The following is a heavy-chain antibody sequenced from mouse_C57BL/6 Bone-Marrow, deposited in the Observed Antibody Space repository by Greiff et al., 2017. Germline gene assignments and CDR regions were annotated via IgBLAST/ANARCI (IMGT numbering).Heavy chain of an antibody. Sequence: QVQLQQSGAELMKPGASVKLSCKATGYTFTGYWIEWVKQTPGHGLEWIGEIVPGSGSTNYNEKFKGKAKFTAETSSNTAYMQLSSLTTEDSAVSYCSRWGYAMDYWGQGTSATVSS. CDR2: IVPGSGST. CDR1: GYTFTGYW. CDR3: SRWGYAMDY. V-gene: IGHV1-9*01. J-gene: IGHJ4*01.